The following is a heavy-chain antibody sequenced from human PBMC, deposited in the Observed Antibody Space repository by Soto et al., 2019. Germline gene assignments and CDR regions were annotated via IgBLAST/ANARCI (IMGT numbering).Heavy chain of an antibody. V-gene: IGHV3-23*01. CDR3: AKEKSSGWSFYYGLDV. J-gene: IGHJ6*02. CDR1: GFTFSTYA. Sequence: GGSLRLSCAVSGFTFSTYAMSWVRQAPGKGLEWVSGISDSGGSTYYADSVKGRFTISRDNSKSTLYLQMNSLRAEDTAVYYCAKEKSSGWSFYYGLDVWGQGTTVTVSS. D-gene: IGHD6-19*01. CDR2: ISDSGGST.